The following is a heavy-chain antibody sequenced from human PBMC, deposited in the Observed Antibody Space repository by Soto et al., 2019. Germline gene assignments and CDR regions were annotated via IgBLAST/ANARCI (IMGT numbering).Heavy chain of an antibody. CDR3: ARDIGPALDWFGP. Sequence: QVQLAQSGAEVKKPGAPVKVSCKASGYTFSNFDINWVRQASGQGPELMGWMNPKRDQSGYAPRFQDRVTMTANTSISTAYMELSSLRSEDTAVYYCARDIGPALDWFGPWGQGTLVTVSS. V-gene: IGHV1-8*01. CDR1: GYTFSNFD. J-gene: IGHJ5*02. CDR2: MNPKRDQS. D-gene: IGHD5-18*01.